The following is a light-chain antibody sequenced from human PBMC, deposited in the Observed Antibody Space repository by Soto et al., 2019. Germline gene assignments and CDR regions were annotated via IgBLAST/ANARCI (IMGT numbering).Light chain of an antibody. V-gene: IGLV1-51*01. Sequence: QSVLTQPPSVSAAPGQRVTISCSGSNSNIDNNYVSWFQQLPGTAPKLLIYDNNKRPSGIPDRFSGSKSGTSATLGITGLQTGDEAHYYCGTWDSSPSAVLFGGGTKLTVL. J-gene: IGLJ2*01. CDR1: NSNIDNNY. CDR2: DNN. CDR3: GTWDSSPSAVL.